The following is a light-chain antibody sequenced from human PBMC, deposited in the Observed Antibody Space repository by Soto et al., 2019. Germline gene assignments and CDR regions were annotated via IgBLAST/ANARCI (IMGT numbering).Light chain of an antibody. CDR1: QCVSSNY. CDR2: GAS. CDR3: QQYGSSPHT. J-gene: IGKJ4*01. V-gene: IGKV3-20*01. Sequence: EIVVTQSPGTLSLSPGDRAALSCRASQCVSSNYLASYQQKPGQAPRLLIYGASSRAPGIPDRFSGSVSGTDFTLTISRLEPEGFAVYSCQQYGSSPHTFGGGTKVEIK.